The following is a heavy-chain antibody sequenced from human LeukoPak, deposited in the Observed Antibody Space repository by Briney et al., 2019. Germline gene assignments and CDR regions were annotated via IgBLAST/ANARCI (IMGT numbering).Heavy chain of an antibody. Sequence: GGSLRLSCAASGFTFSSYSMNWVRQAPGKGLEWVSVIYIDGSTYYADSVKGRLTISRDNSKNTLFLQMNSLRADDTAVYYCTSGKNYFDYWGQGSLVTASS. V-gene: IGHV3-53*01. J-gene: IGHJ4*02. CDR3: TSGKNYFDY. CDR1: GFTFSSYS. CDR2: IYIDGST.